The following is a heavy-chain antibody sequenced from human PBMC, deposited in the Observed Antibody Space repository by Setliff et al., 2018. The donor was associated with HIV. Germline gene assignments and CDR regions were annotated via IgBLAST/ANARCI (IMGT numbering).Heavy chain of an antibody. V-gene: IGHV4-31*03. CDR2: IYYSGST. J-gene: IGHJ4*02. CDR1: GSSISSGGYY. Sequence: PSETLSLTCTVSGSSISSGGYYWSWIRQHPGKGLEWIGYIYYSGSTYYNPSLKSRVTISVDTSKNQFSLKLSSVTAADTAVYYCASGPLPVQFDYWGQGTLVTVSS. CDR3: ASGPLPVQFDY.